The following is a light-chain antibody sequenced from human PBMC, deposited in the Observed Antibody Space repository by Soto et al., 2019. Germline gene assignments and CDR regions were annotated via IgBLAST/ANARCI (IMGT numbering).Light chain of an antibody. CDR2: GAS. V-gene: IGKV3-20*01. CDR3: HQYGSSPDT. CDR1: QSVSSNY. J-gene: IGKJ2*01. Sequence: EIVLTQSPGTLSLSPGERATLSCRASQSVSSNYLAWYQQKTGQAPRLLIFGASSRATGIPDRFSGSGSGTEFTLTITSLDPEDLALYLCHQYGSSPDTFGQGTKLEIK.